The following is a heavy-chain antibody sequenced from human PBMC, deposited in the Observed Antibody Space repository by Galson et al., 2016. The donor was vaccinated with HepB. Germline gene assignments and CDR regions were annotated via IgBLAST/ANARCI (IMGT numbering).Heavy chain of an antibody. CDR1: GFTFGDHA. D-gene: IGHD3-22*01. J-gene: IGHJ5*02. Sequence: SLRLSCAASGFTFGDHAMSWFRQAPGKGLEWVGFIRSETYGGTTEYAASVKDRITISRDDSRSVAYLQMNSLKTEDTDVYYYTRAPRYYYDTSAFSTWGQGTLVTVSS. CDR2: IRSETYGGTT. V-gene: IGHV3-49*03. CDR3: TRAPRYYYDTSAFST.